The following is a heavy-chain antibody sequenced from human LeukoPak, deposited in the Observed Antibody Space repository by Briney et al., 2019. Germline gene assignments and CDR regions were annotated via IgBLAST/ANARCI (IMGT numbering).Heavy chain of an antibody. CDR2: ISSSSSYI. V-gene: IGHV3-21*01. CDR3: ARDRVIDDFWSGYYPNSRYHFDY. J-gene: IGHJ4*02. CDR1: GFTFSSYS. Sequence: GGSLRLSCAASGFTFSSYSMNWVRQAPGKGLKWVSSISSSSSYIYYADSVKGRFTISRDNAKNSLYLQVNSLRAEDTAVYYCARDRVIDDFWSGYYPNSRYHFDYWGQGTLVTVSS. D-gene: IGHD3-3*01.